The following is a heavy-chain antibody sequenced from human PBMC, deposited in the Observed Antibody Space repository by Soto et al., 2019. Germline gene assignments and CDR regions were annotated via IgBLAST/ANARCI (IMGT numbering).Heavy chain of an antibody. CDR3: ARFGSGPSRYYFDY. CDR2: IYYSGST. D-gene: IGHD3-10*01. V-gene: IGHV4-31*03. Sequence: SETLSLTCTVSGGSISSGGYYWSWIRQHPGKGLEWIGYIYYSGSTYYNPSLKSRVTISVDTSKKQFSLKLSSVTAADTAVYYCARFGSGPSRYYFDYWGQGTLVTVSS. CDR1: GGSISSGGYY. J-gene: IGHJ4*02.